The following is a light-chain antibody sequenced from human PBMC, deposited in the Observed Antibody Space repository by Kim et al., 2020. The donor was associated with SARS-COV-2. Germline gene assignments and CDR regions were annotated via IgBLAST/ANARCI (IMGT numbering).Light chain of an antibody. CDR3: CSYAGSNSRYV. J-gene: IGLJ1*01. V-gene: IGLV2-11*03. CDR2: DVT. CDR1: SSDVGGYNY. Sequence: QSVTISCTGTSSDVGGYNYVSWYQQHPGKGPKLMIYDVTKRPSGVPDRFSGSKSGNTASLTISGLQAEDEADYYCCSYAGSNSRYVFGTGTKVTVL.